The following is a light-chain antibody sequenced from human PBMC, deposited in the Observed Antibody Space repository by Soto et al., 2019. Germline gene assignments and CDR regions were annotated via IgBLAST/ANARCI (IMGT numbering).Light chain of an antibody. CDR3: QHRFSWPPA. V-gene: IGKV3D-20*02. Sequence: EMVMTHAPAILSVSQVESATPSFMASQSVSSSYLAWYQKKPGQAHRLLIYGASSRATGIPDRFSGSGSGKDFNLTISGLEPEDFAVYYCQHRFSWPPACGQGTTGDIK. CDR2: GAS. J-gene: IGKJ1*01. CDR1: QSVSSSY.